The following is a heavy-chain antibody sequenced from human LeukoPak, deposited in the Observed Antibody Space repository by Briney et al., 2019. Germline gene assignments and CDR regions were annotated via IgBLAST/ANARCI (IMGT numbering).Heavy chain of an antibody. J-gene: IGHJ4*02. Sequence: PSETLSLTCTVSGGSISSYYWSWIRQPPGKGLEWIGYIYYSGSTNYNPSLKSRVTISVDTSKNQFSLKLSSVTAADTAVYYCARDSGSYYAYWGQGTLVTVSS. CDR3: ARDSGSYYAY. V-gene: IGHV4-59*01. CDR2: IYYSGST. CDR1: GGSISSYY. D-gene: IGHD1-26*01.